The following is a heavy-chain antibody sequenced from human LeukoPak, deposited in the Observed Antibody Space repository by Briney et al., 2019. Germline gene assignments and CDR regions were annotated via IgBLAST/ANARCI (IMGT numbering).Heavy chain of an antibody. J-gene: IGHJ3*02. D-gene: IGHD5-18*01. CDR3: ASRFSIQLWPQGAFDI. CDR1: GFTFSSYW. Sequence: GGSLRLSCAASGFTFSSYWMSWVRQAPGKGLEWVANIKQDGSEKYYVDSVKGRFTISRDNAKNSLYLQMNSLRAEDTAVYYCASRFSIQLWPQGAFDIWGQGTMVTVSS. CDR2: IKQDGSEK. V-gene: IGHV3-7*01.